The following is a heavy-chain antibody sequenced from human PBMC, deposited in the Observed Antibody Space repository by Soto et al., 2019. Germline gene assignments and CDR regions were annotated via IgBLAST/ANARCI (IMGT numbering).Heavy chain of an antibody. CDR3: ARDLGYCRSGTCYREWFDP. J-gene: IGHJ5*02. CDR2: VSGDNSHT. D-gene: IGHD2-2*01. CDR1: GYTFTAHG. V-gene: IGHV1-18*01. Sequence: QVQLVQSGAEVKKPGASVKVSCKASGYTFTAHGISWVRQAPGRGLEWMGWVSGDNSHTNYAQSLQDRVTMTTDIPTTTAYMELRNLRSDDTAVYYCARDLGYCRSGTCYREWFDPWGQGTLVTVSS.